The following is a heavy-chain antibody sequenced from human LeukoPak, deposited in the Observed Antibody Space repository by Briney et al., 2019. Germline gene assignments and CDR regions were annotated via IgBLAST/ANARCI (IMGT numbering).Heavy chain of an antibody. D-gene: IGHD7-27*01. J-gene: IGHJ3*02. CDR1: GGTFSSYA. CDR2: IIPIFGTA. Sequence: ASVKVSCKASGGTFSSYAISWVRQAPGQGREWMGGIIPIFGTANYAQKFQGRVTITTDESTSTAYMELSSLRSEDTAVYYCARKTGDGEDIWGQGTMVTVSS. CDR3: ARKTGDGEDI. V-gene: IGHV1-69*05.